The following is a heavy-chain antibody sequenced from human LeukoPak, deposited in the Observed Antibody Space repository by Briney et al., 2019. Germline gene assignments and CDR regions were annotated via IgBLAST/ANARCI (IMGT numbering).Heavy chain of an antibody. CDR3: ARDGIVVVMSFDY. J-gene: IGHJ4*02. CDR1: GFTFSSYE. Sequence: PGGSLRLSCAASGFTFSSYEMNWVRQAPGKGLEWVANIKQDGSEKYYVDSVKGRFTISRDNAKNSLYLQMNSLRAEDTAVYYCARDGIVVVMSFDYWGQGTLVTVSS. V-gene: IGHV3-7*01. D-gene: IGHD3-22*01. CDR2: IKQDGSEK.